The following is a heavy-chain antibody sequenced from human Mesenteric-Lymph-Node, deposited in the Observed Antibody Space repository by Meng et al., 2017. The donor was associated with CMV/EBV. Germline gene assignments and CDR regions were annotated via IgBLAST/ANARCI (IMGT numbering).Heavy chain of an antibody. V-gene: IGHV4-61*01. D-gene: IGHD3-10*01. CDR1: GGFVRGGSFY. CDR2: ISHSGSS. J-gene: IGHJ4*02. CDR3: ARQESGRGVIPYYFDY. Sequence: GSLRLSCTVSGGFVRGGSFYWSWIRQPPGKGLEWIGYISHSGSSSYNPSLKSGVTMSLDTSKNQFSLKLSSVTAADTAVYYCARQESGRGVIPYYFDYWGQGTLVTVSS.